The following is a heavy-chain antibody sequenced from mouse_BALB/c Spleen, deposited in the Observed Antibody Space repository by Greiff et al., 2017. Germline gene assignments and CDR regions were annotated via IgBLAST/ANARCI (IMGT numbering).Heavy chain of an antibody. J-gene: IGHJ2*01. V-gene: IGHV5-17*02. Sequence: EVKLVESGGGLVQPGGSRKLSCAASGFTFSSFGMHWVRQAPEKGLEWVAYISSGSSTIYYADTVKGRFTISRDNPKNTLFLQMTSLRSEDTAMYYCARDYRYDVDYWGQGTTRTVSS. CDR3: ARDYRYDVDY. CDR2: ISSGSSTI. D-gene: IGHD2-14*01. CDR1: GFTFSSFG.